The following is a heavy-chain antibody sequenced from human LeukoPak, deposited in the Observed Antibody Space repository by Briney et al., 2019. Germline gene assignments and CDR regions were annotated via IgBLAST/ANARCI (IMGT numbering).Heavy chain of an antibody. J-gene: IGHJ5*02. V-gene: IGHV4-59*01. D-gene: IGHD2-2*01. CDR2: IYYSGST. CDR1: GGSISGYY. Sequence: SETLSLTCTVSGGSISGYYWSWIRQPPGKGLEWIGYIYYSGSTNYNPSLKSRVTIPVDTSKNQFSLKLSSVTAADTAVYYCARGEAPYCSSTSCYPNWFDPWGQGTLVTVSS. CDR3: ARGEAPYCSSTSCYPNWFDP.